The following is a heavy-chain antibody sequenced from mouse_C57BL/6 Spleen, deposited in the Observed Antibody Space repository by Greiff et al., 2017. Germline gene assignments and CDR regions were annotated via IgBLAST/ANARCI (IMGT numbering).Heavy chain of an antibody. Sequence: VQLQQSGAELVKPGASVKLSCKASGYTFTEYTIHWVKQRSGQGLEWIGRFYPGSGSIKYNEKYKNKATLTADKSSSTIYMERSRLTSEDSAVYFCARQRIYYDYDVGNFDYWGQGTTLTVSS. CDR1: GYTFTEYT. J-gene: IGHJ2*01. D-gene: IGHD2-4*01. CDR2: FYPGSGSI. V-gene: IGHV1-62-2*01. CDR3: ARQRIYYDYDVGNFDY.